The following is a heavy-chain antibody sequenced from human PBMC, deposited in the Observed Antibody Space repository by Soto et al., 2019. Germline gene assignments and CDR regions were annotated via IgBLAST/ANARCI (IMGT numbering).Heavy chain of an antibody. CDR1: GFTFSSYS. CDR3: ARDRGGDVKAFDI. J-gene: IGHJ3*02. CDR2: ISSSSSYI. Sequence: EVQLVESGGGLVKPGGSLRLSCAASGFTFSSYSMNWVRQAPGKGLEWVSSISSSSSYIYYADSVKGRFTISRDNAKNSLQLQMNSLRAEDTAVYYCARDRGGDVKAFDIWGQGTMVTVSS. D-gene: IGHD3-10*01. V-gene: IGHV3-21*01.